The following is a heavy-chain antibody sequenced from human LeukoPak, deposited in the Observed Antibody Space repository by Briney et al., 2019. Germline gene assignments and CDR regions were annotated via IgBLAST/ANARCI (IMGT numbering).Heavy chain of an antibody. J-gene: IGHJ4*02. CDR3: VRDRELTY. CDR2: IYNSGSST. D-gene: IGHD3-10*01. V-gene: IGHV4-59*01. Sequence: SETLSLTFTVSGGSISIYYWNWIRQPPGKGLEWIGYIYNSGSSTIYNPSLKSRVTISVDTSKNQFSLRLSSVTAADTAVYFCVRDRELTYWGQGTLVTVSS. CDR1: GGSISIYY.